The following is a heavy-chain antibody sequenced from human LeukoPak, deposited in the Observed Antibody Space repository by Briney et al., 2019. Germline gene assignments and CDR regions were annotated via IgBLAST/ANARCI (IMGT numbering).Heavy chain of an antibody. CDR1: GGSFSGYY. V-gene: IGHV4-34*01. CDR2: INHSGST. Sequence: PSETLSLTCAVYGGSFSGYYWSWIRLPPGKGLEWIGEINHSGSTNYNPSLKSRVTISVDTSKNQFSLKLSSVTAADTAVYYCATRGIAAAGTVGWFDPWGQGTLVTVSS. J-gene: IGHJ5*02. D-gene: IGHD6-13*01. CDR3: ATRGIAAAGTVGWFDP.